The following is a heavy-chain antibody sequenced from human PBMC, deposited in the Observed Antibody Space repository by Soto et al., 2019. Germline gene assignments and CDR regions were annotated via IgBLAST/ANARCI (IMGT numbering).Heavy chain of an antibody. CDR1: GGTFSSYA. Sequence: SVKVSCKASGGTFSSYAVSWVRQAPGQGLEWMGGIIPIFGTANYAQKFQGRVTITADESTSTAYMELSSLRSEDTAVYYCARDHIVVVPAAILDYYGMDVWGQGTTVTRLL. CDR3: ARDHIVVVPAAILDYYGMDV. J-gene: IGHJ6*02. V-gene: IGHV1-69*13. D-gene: IGHD2-2*02. CDR2: IIPIFGTA.